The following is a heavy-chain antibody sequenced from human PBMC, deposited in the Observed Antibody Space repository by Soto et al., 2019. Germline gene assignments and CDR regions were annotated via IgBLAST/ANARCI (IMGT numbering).Heavy chain of an antibody. V-gene: IGHV1-18*01. Sequence: ASLKVSCKASGYTFTSYGISWVRQAPGQGLEWMGWISAYNGNTNYAQKLQGRVTMTTDTSTSTAYMELRSLRSDDTAVYYCARDNGYSYGTGRVDYWGQGTLVTVSS. D-gene: IGHD5-18*01. CDR2: ISAYNGNT. CDR1: GYTFTSYG. CDR3: ARDNGYSYGTGRVDY. J-gene: IGHJ4*02.